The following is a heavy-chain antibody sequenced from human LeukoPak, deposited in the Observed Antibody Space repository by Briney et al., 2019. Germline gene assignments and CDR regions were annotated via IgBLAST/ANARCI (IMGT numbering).Heavy chain of an antibody. CDR3: VKGSTGVPPLEY. CDR2: IFTGGDT. CDR1: GFAVSNSF. D-gene: IGHD1-1*01. V-gene: IGHV3-53*01. J-gene: IGHJ4*02. Sequence: GGSLRLSCAVSGFAVSNSFMSWVRQAPGKGLEWLSVIFTGGDTYYAGSVKGRFTISRENSENTLYLQMNSLTAEDTALYYCVKGSTGVPPLEYWGQGTLVTVSS.